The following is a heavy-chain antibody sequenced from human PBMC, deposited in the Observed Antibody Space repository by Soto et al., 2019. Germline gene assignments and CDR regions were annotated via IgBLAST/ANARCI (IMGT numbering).Heavy chain of an antibody. CDR3: AREGFRIVTSYYGMDV. V-gene: IGHV3-7*04. Sequence: EVQLVESGGGLVQPGGSLRLSCAASGFTFSSYWMSWVRQAPGKGLEWVANIKQDGSEKYYVNSVKGRFTISRDNAKNSLYLQMNSLRAEDTAVYYCAREGFRIVTSYYGMDVWGQGTTVTVSS. CDR2: IKQDGSEK. J-gene: IGHJ6*01. CDR1: GFTFSSYW. D-gene: IGHD3-10*01.